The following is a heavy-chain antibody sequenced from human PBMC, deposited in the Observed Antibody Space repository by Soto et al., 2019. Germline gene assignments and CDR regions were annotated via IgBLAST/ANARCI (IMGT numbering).Heavy chain of an antibody. J-gene: IGHJ4*02. CDR3: GTSPGGGGY. V-gene: IGHV3-53*01. Sequence: EVQLVESGGGLIQPGGSLRLSCAVSGFTVSNTYMSWVRQAPGKGLEGVSVIYSGGYTAYGDSVKGRFTISRDNSKNTLYLKRKSRGADDPAVYYWGTSPGGGGYWGQGTLVTVSS. CDR2: IYSGGYT. D-gene: IGHD3-10*01. CDR1: GFTVSNTY.